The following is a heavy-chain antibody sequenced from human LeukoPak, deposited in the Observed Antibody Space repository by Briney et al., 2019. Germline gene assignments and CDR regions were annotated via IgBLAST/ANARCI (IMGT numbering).Heavy chain of an antibody. J-gene: IGHJ4*02. V-gene: IGHV3-48*03. CDR3: ARVGSSGYSDYFDY. CDR2: ISSSGSTI. Sequence: GGSLRLSCAASGFTFSSYEMNWVRQAPGKGLEWVSYISSSGSTIYYADSLKGRFTISRDNAKNSLYLQMNSLRAEDTAVYYCARVGSSGYSDYFDYWGQGTLVTVSS. CDR1: GFTFSSYE. D-gene: IGHD3-22*01.